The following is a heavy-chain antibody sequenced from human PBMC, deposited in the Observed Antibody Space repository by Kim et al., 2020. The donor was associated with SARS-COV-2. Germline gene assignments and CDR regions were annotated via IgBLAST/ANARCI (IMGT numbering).Heavy chain of an antibody. CDR3: ARGRAGVVPSPILGIGPYYEYYAMDV. D-gene: IGHD3-3*01. J-gene: IGHJ6*02. CDR2: TYHSGTT. Sequence: SETLSLTCAVYGGSLSDYHWTWIRQPPGKGLEWIGETYHSGTTNCNPSLKSRVTISVDTSKNQFSLTVRSVTAADTAIYYCARGRAGVVPSPILGIGPYYEYYAMDVWGQGTTVTVSS. CDR1: GGSLSDYH. V-gene: IGHV4-34*01.